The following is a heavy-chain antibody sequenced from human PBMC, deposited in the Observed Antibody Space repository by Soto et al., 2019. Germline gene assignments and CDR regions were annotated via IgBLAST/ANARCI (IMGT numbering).Heavy chain of an antibody. V-gene: IGHV1-2*04. CDR2: IKPNSGGT. D-gene: IGHD2-15*01. J-gene: IGHJ6*02. Sequence: GSSVNVSFKASGYTFTGYYMHWVRHAPGQGLEWMGWIKPNSGGTNYAQKFQGWVTMTRDTSISTAYMELSRLRSDDTAVYYCARGMGVGYCSGGSCYSGGMDVWGQGTTVTVSS. CDR3: ARGMGVGYCSGGSCYSGGMDV. CDR1: GYTFTGYY.